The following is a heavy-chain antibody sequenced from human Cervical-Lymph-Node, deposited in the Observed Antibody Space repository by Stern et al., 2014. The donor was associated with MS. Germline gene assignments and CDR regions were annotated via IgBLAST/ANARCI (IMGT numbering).Heavy chain of an antibody. J-gene: IGHJ6*02. CDR1: GHTFSGYY. V-gene: IGHV1-2*02. Sequence: VQLVQSGAEVKKPGASGKVSCKASGHTFSGYYIHWVRQAPGQGLEWMGWISPNSGGTNYAQKFHGRVTMTRDTSISTAYMEVTRLRSDDTAVYYCAQITRYYYYGMDVWGQGTTVTVSS. D-gene: IGHD1-14*01. CDR2: ISPNSGGT. CDR3: AQITRYYYYGMDV.